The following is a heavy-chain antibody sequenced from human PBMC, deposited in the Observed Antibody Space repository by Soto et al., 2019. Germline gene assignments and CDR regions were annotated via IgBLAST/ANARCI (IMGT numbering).Heavy chain of an antibody. CDR2: IYYSGTT. CDR3: ARGSLFWPF. Sequence: SETLSLTCTVSGGSVSNGSYSWSWIRQPPGKGLEWIGYIYYSGTTNYNPSLKSRVTISIDTSNNQFSLKLTSVTAADTAVYYCARGSLFWPFWGQGTLVTVSS. CDR1: GGSVSNGSYS. D-gene: IGHD3-3*01. V-gene: IGHV4-61*01. J-gene: IGHJ4*02.